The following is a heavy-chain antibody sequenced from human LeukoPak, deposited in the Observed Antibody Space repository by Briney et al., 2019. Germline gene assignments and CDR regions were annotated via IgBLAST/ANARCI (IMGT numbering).Heavy chain of an antibody. J-gene: IGHJ4*02. Sequence: ASVKVSCKASGYTFTNYYMVWVRQAPGQGLEWMGIINPSSGTTNYAQKFQGRVTMTTDTSTSTAYMELRSLRSDDTAVYYCARDLTHRRNYDNSGYQIVPAFWGQGTLVTVSS. CDR2: INPSSGTT. V-gene: IGHV1-46*01. D-gene: IGHD3-22*01. CDR3: ARDLTHRRNYDNSGYQIVPAF. CDR1: GYTFTNYY.